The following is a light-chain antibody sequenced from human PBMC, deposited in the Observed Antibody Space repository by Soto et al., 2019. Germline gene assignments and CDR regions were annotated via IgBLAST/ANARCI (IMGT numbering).Light chain of an antibody. Sequence: DIMMTQSPASLSVSVGDRVTLPCRVSQSVSSNLNWYQQKPGKAPRLLIYDASKRETGIPARFSGSGSGTDFTLTISRLEPEDFAVYYCQQRYNSQVTFGRGTRVEIK. V-gene: IGKV3D-11*02. CDR3: QQRYNSQVT. CDR1: QSVSSN. CDR2: DAS. J-gene: IGKJ5*01.